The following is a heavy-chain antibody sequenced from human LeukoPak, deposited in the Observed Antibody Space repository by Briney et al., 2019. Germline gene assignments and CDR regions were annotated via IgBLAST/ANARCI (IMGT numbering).Heavy chain of an antibody. CDR2: IYYSGST. J-gene: IGHJ4*02. CDR1: GGSISSHY. CDR3: ARVTTRLTADGSLAF. Sequence: PSETLSLTCTVSGGSISSHYWSWIRQPPGKGLEWIGYIYYSGSTNYNPSLKSRVTISVDTSKNQSSLKLSSVTAADTAVYYCARVTTRLTADGSLAFWGQGTTVTVSS. D-gene: IGHD6-13*01. V-gene: IGHV4-59*11.